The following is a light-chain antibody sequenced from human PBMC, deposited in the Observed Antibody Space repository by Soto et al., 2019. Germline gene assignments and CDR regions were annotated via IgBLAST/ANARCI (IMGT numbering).Light chain of an antibody. CDR2: GAS. Sequence: IQMTQSPSSLSASVGDRVTITCQASQDISSYLNWYQQKPGKAPKLLIYGASNLETGVPPRFSGSGSGTDFTFTISSLQPEDIATYYCQQYDNLPRLTFGGGTKVDIK. CDR3: QQYDNLPRLT. V-gene: IGKV1-33*01. J-gene: IGKJ4*01. CDR1: QDISSY.